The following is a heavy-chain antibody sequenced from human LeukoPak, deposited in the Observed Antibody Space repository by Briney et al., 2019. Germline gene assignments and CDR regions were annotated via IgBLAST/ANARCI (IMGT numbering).Heavy chain of an antibody. CDR2: IISRGTT. CDR3: AKSRAGIYDAFHI. J-gene: IGHJ3*02. Sequence: QPGGSLRLSCVASGFTFSDYAMSWVRQAPGKGLEWVSTIISRGTTYYADSVKGRLTISRDNSKNTLYLQVNSLRAEDTAIYYCAKSRAGIYDAFHIWGQGTVVTVSS. V-gene: IGHV3-23*01. CDR1: GFTFSDYA.